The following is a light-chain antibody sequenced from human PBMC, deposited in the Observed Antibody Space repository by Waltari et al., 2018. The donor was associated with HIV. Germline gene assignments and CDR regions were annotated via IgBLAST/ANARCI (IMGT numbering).Light chain of an antibody. CDR2: QDS. CDR1: KLGDKY. CDR3: QAWDSSTAV. J-gene: IGLJ2*01. V-gene: IGLV3-1*01. Sequence: SYELTPPPSVPVSPGQTARITCSGDKLGDKYACWYQQKPGQSPVLVIYQDSKRPSGIPERFSGSNSGNTATLTISGTQAMDEADYYCQAWDSSTAVFGGGTKLTVL.